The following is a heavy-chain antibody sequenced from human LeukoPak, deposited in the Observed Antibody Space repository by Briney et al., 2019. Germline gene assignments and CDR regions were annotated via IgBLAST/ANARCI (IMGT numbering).Heavy chain of an antibody. CDR3: ARVDRWLRNPGQADY. Sequence: SETLSLTCTVSGGSISSSSYYWGWIRQPPGQGLEWIGSIYYSGSTYYNPSLKSRVTISVDTSKTQFSLKLSSVTAADTAVYYCARVDRWLRNPGQADYWGQGTLVTVSS. D-gene: IGHD5-24*01. CDR2: IYYSGST. V-gene: IGHV4-39*01. CDR1: GGSISSSSYY. J-gene: IGHJ4*02.